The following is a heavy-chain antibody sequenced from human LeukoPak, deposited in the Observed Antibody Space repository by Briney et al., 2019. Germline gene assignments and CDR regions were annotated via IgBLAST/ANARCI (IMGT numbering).Heavy chain of an antibody. CDR1: GGSVSSGSYY. J-gene: IGHJ6*02. V-gene: IGHV4-61*01. Sequence: PSETLSLTCTVSGGSVSSGSYYWSWIRQPPGKGLEWIGYIYYSGSTNYNPSLKSRVTISVDTSKNQFSLKLSSVTAADTAVYYCARARWDQAYYDYVWGSYRYPYYYYYGMDVWGQGTTVTVSS. CDR2: IYYSGST. CDR3: ARARWDQAYYDYVWGSYRYPYYYYYGMDV. D-gene: IGHD3-16*02.